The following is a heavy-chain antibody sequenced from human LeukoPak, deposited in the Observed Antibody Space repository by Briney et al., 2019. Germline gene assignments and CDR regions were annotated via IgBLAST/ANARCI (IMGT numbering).Heavy chain of an antibody. CDR1: GYTFTSYG. Sequence: ASVKVSCKASGYTFTSYGISWVRQAPGQGLEWMGWISAYNGNTNYAQKLQGRVTMTTDTSTSTAYMELRSLRSDDTAVYYCARDKVYCSGGSCYSYLSWFDPWGQGTLVTVSS. CDR2: ISAYNGNT. J-gene: IGHJ5*02. D-gene: IGHD2-15*01. V-gene: IGHV1-18*01. CDR3: ARDKVYCSGGSCYSYLSWFDP.